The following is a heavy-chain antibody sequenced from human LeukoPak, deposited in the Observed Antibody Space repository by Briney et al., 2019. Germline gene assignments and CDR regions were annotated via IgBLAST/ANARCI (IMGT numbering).Heavy chain of an antibody. D-gene: IGHD2-2*01. CDR3: VRATRSSTSCWFDP. V-gene: IGHV1-2*02. CDR2: INPNSGGT. J-gene: IGHJ5*02. CDR1: GYTFTGYY. Sequence: ASVKVSCKASGYTFTGYYMHWVRQAPGQGLEWMGWINPNSGGTNYAQKFQGRVIMTRDTSISTAYMELSRLRSDDTAVYYCVRATRSSTSCWFDPWGQGTLVTVSS.